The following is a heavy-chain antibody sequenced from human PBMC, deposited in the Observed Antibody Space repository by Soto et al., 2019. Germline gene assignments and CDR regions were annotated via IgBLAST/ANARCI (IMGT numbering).Heavy chain of an antibody. J-gene: IGHJ4*02. D-gene: IGHD3-10*01. CDR3: VRGSQDSYPGSRIFDF. CDR2: INQDVSQK. V-gene: IGHV3-7*03. Sequence: GGSLRLSCAASGFTFSRYWMAWVRQAPGKGLEWVANINQDVSQKLYVDSVRGRFTISRDNAKNSVYLQMSNLRAEDSAVYYCVRGSQDSYPGSRIFDFWGRGTLVTVSS. CDR1: GFTFSRYW.